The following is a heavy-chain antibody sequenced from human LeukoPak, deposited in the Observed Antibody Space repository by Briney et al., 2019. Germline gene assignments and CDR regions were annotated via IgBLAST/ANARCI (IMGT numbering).Heavy chain of an antibody. Sequence: SETLSLTCTVSGGSISSGGYYWSWIRQYPGKGLEWIGYIYYSGSTYYNPSLKSRVTISVDTSKNQFSLKLSSVTAADTAVYYCARELGMPPLFDPWGQGTLVTVSS. CDR3: ARELGMPPLFDP. CDR2: IYYSGST. CDR1: GGSISSGGYY. J-gene: IGHJ5*02. V-gene: IGHV4-31*03. D-gene: IGHD7-27*01.